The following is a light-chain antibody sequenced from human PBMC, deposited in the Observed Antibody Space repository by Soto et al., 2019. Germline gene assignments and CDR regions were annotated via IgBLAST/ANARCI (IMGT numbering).Light chain of an antibody. J-gene: IGLJ1*01. V-gene: IGLV2-14*01. CDR1: NSDVGGYNY. Sequence: QSALTQPASVSGSPGQSITISCTGTNSDVGGYNYVSWYPQHPGKAPELMIYEVSHRPSGVSNRFSGSKSDNTASLTISGLQAEDEADYYCSSYTSISTLYVFGTGTKVTVL. CDR2: EVS. CDR3: SSYTSISTLYV.